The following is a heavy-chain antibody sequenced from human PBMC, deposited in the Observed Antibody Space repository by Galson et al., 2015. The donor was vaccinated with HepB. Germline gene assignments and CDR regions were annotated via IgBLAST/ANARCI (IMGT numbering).Heavy chain of an antibody. V-gene: IGHV3-15*01. CDR3: TNKYSHDPDY. J-gene: IGHJ4*02. CDR2: IKSKTDGGTT. Sequence: SLRLSCAVSKFSFTNDWMSWVRQVPGKGLEWVGLIKSKTDGGTTDYAAPVKGRFTISRDDSINTVYLQMNGLKTEDTAIYYCTNKYSHDPDYWGQGILVTVSS. D-gene: IGHD5-12*01. CDR1: KFSFTNDW.